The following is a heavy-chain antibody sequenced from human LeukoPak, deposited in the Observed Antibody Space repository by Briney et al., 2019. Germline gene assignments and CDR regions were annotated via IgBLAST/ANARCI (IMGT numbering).Heavy chain of an antibody. J-gene: IGHJ3*02. D-gene: IGHD3-22*01. Sequence: PSETLSLTCTVSGGSVSSGNYYWNWIRQPAGKGLEWIGRIYTGGSTNYNPSLKSRVTISVDTSKNQFSLRLSSVTAADTAVYYCARHYYYDSSGSRDAFDIWGQGTMVTVSS. CDR2: IYTGGST. V-gene: IGHV4-61*02. CDR1: GGSVSSGNYY. CDR3: ARHYYYDSSGSRDAFDI.